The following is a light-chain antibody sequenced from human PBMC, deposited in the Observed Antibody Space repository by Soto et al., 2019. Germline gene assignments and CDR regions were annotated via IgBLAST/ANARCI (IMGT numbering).Light chain of an antibody. CDR1: SNDVGGYSY. J-gene: IGLJ2*01. Sequence: QSALTQPASVSGSTGQSITISCTGTSNDVGGYSYVSWYQQYPGKAPKLIIYEVINRPSGVSNRFSGSKSGNTASLTISGLQADVEADYYCSSYTSGSTYVVFGGGTKVTVL. CDR2: EVI. CDR3: SSYTSGSTYVV. V-gene: IGLV2-14*01.